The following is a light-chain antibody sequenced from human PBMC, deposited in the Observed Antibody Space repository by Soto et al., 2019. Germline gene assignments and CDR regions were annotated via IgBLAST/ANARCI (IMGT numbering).Light chain of an antibody. V-gene: IGKV3-20*01. CDR3: QQYGSTPWT. Sequence: EIVLTQSPGTLSLSPGERATLSCRASQSVNNNYLAWYQQKLGQAPRLLIYGASSRATGIPDRFSGSGSGTDFTLTISRLEAEGFSVYYCQQYGSTPWTFGRGTKVAIK. J-gene: IGKJ1*01. CDR2: GAS. CDR1: QSVNNNY.